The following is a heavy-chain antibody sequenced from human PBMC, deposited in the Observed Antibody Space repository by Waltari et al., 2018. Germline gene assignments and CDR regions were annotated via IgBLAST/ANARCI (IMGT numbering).Heavy chain of an antibody. CDR1: GFTFSSYA. J-gene: IGHJ4*02. CDR3: ASFGGIAVAGY. D-gene: IGHD6-19*01. V-gene: IGHV3-30-3*01. Sequence: QVQLVESGGGVVQPGRSLRLSCAASGFTFSSYAMHWVRQAPGKGLEWVAVISYDVSNKYYADSVKGRFTISRDNSKNTLYLQMNSLRAEDTAVYYCASFGGIAVAGYWGQGTLVTVSS. CDR2: ISYDVSNK.